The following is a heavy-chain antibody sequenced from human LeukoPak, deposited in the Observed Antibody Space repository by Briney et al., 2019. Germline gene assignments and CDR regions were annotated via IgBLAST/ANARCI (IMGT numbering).Heavy chain of an antibody. J-gene: IGHJ4*02. V-gene: IGHV1-2*06. CDR3: ARDYCSSTSCLFDY. CDR2: INPNSGGA. CDR1: GYTFTGYY. D-gene: IGHD2-2*01. Sequence: ASVKVSCEASGYTFTGYYIHWVRQAAGQGLEWMGRINPNSGGANYAQKFQGRVTMTRDTSISTAYMDLSRLRSDDTAVYYCARDYCSSTSCLFDYWGQGTLVTVSS.